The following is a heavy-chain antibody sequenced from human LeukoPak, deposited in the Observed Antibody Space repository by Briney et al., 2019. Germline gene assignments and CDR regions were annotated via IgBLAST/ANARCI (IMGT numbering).Heavy chain of an antibody. J-gene: IGHJ5*02. D-gene: IGHD5-24*01. V-gene: IGHV3-74*03. CDR3: ARASDPWLQLT. Sequence: GGSLRLSCAASGFTFSTYWMHWVRQAPGKGLVWVSRIKSDGSATTYADFVKGRFTVSRDNAQTSLYLQMNSLRAEDTAVYYCARASDPWLQLTWGQGTLVTVSS. CDR2: IKSDGSAT. CDR1: GFTFSTYW.